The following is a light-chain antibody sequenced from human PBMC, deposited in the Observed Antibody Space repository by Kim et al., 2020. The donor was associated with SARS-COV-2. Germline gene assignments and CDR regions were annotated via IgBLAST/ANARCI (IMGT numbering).Light chain of an antibody. CDR3: CSYAGSYVV. CDR1: SSDVGGYNY. Sequence: PGQSVTISCTGTSSDVGGYNYVSWYQQHPDKAPKLMIYDVSKRPSGVPDRFSGSKSGNTASLTISGLQAEDEADYYCCSYAGSYVVFGGGTQLTVL. J-gene: IGLJ2*01. V-gene: IGLV2-11*01. CDR2: DVS.